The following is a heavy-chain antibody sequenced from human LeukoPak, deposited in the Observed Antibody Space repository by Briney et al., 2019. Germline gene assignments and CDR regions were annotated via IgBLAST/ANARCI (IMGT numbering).Heavy chain of an antibody. CDR1: GFTFSRYT. J-gene: IGHJ4*02. CDR3: VRDDDMSSGWYELDY. D-gene: IGHD6-19*01. Sequence: GGSLRLSCAGSGFTFSRYTMSWVRQAPGKGLEWVSVIGAAGVTYYAESVKGRFIISRDNDKNTVYLQMNCLSAEDTAAYYCVRDDDMSSGWYELDYWGQGTLVTVSS. CDR2: IGAAGVT. V-gene: IGHV3-23*01.